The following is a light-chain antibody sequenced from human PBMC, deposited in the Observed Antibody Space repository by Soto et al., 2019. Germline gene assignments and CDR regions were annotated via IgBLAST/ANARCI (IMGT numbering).Light chain of an antibody. CDR2: DAS. CDR1: QSVSSY. J-gene: IGKJ5*01. Sequence: EIVLTQSPATLSLSPGERATVSCRASQSVSSYLAWYQQKPGQAPRLLIYDASNRATGIPARFSGSGSGTDLTLTISSLEPEDFAVYYCQQRSNWPITFGQGTRLEIK. CDR3: QQRSNWPIT. V-gene: IGKV3-11*01.